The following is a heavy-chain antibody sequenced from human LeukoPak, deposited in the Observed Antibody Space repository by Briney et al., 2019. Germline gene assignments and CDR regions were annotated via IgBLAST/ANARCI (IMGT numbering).Heavy chain of an antibody. D-gene: IGHD2-2*01. J-gene: IGHJ6*02. CDR1: GFTYSSYA. V-gene: IGHV3-30-3*01. Sequence: PGRSLRLSCAASGFTYSSYAMHWLRQAPGKGLEGVAVISYDGSNKYYADSVKGRFTISRDNSKNTLYLQMNSLRAEDTAVYYCARDQSTYYYYYGMDVWGQGTTVTVSS. CDR3: ARDQSTYYYYYGMDV. CDR2: ISYDGSNK.